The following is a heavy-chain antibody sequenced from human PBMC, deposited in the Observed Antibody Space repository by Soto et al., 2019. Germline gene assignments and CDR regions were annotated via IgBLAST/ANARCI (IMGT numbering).Heavy chain of an antibody. Sequence: SETLSLTCAVYGGSFSGYYWSWIHQPPGKGLEWIGEINHSGSTNYNPSLKSRVTISVDTSKNQFSLKLSSVTAADTAVYYCARVVVAAAGTGGWFDPWGQGTLVTVSS. V-gene: IGHV4-34*01. J-gene: IGHJ5*02. CDR1: GGSFSGYY. CDR3: ARVVVAAAGTGGWFDP. D-gene: IGHD6-13*01. CDR2: INHSGST.